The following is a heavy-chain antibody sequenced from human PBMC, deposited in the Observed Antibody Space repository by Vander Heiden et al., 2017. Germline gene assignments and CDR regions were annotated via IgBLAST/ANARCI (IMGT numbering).Heavy chain of an antibody. CDR3: AKYMYGGDGSGSYYDY. Sequence: EVQLLESGADLVQPGGSLRLSCAASGFTFSNYAMSWVRQAPGKGLEWVSSISRNGGSTYYADSGKGRFTISRDNSENTLYLQMNSLRPEETAVYYCAKYMYGGDGSGSYYDYWGQGTLVTVSS. CDR1: GFTFSNYA. J-gene: IGHJ4*02. CDR2: ISRNGGST. D-gene: IGHD3-10*01. V-gene: IGHV3-23*01.